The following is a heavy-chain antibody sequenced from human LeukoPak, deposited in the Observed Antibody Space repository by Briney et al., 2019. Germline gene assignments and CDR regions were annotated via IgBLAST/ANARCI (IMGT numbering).Heavy chain of an antibody. V-gene: IGHV4-59*12. J-gene: IGHJ4*02. Sequence: SETPSLTCTVSCGSISSYYWSLIRQPPGKGLGWIGYIYYSGSTNYNPSLKSRVTMSVDTSKKQLSLKLTSVTAADTAVYYCAREVGLRYYFDYWGQGSLVTVSS. CDR2: IYYSGST. D-gene: IGHD2-15*01. CDR1: CGSISSYY. CDR3: AREVGLRYYFDY.